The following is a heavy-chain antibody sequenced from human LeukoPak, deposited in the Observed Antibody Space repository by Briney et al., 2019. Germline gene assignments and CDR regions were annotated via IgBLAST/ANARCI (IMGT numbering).Heavy chain of an antibody. D-gene: IGHD3-22*01. CDR1: GGSINVFY. J-gene: IGHJ4*02. Sequence: SETLSLTCTASGGSINVFYWSWIRQPAGKGLQWIGRISTSGNTDYNPSLKSRVTMSVDTSKNQFSLKLTSVTAADTAVYYCASDSFYDSGGYFYYWGQGTPVTVSS. CDR2: ISTSGNT. CDR3: ASDSFYDSGGYFYY. V-gene: IGHV4-4*07.